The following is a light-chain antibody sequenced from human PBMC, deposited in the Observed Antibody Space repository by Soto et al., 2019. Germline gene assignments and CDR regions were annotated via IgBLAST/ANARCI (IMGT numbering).Light chain of an antibody. CDR2: MDN. CDR3: ASWVGRLKRYV. Sequence: QSVLTQPHSASETPGQRVVISCSGSRSNIGSNSVNWYQQLPGTAPKLLIYMDNQRPSGVPDRFSGSKSGTSVSLAISGLQSEEEADYYWASWVGRLKRYVFVTGTKVTVL. V-gene: IGLV1-44*01. J-gene: IGLJ1*01. CDR1: RSNIGSNS.